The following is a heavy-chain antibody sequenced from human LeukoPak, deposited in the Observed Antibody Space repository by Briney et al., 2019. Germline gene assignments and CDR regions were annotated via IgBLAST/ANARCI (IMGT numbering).Heavy chain of an antibody. CDR3: AGGPNSGSGWYRFYYYYMDV. CDR2: ISSSSSYI. V-gene: IGHV3-21*01. Sequence: GGSLRLSCAASGFTFSSYSMNWVRQAPGKGLEWVSSISSSSSYIYYADSVKGRFTISRDNAKNSLYLQMNSLRAEDTAVYYCAGGPNSGSGWYRFYYYYMDVWGKGTTVTVSS. D-gene: IGHD6-19*01. CDR1: GFTFSSYS. J-gene: IGHJ6*03.